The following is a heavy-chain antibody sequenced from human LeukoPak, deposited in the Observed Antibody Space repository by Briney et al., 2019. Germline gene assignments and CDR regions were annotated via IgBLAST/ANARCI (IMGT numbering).Heavy chain of an antibody. D-gene: IGHD3-9*01. J-gene: IGHJ4*02. Sequence: GASLRLSCAASGFTFSNYAMSWVRQAPGKGLEWVSAITGSGAITYYADSLKGRFTISRDNSENTLYLQMNSLRAEDTAVYYCAKWGDYDVLTGYYDPDYRGQGTLVTVSS. V-gene: IGHV3-23*01. CDR2: ITGSGAIT. CDR1: GFTFSNYA. CDR3: AKWGDYDVLTGYYDPDY.